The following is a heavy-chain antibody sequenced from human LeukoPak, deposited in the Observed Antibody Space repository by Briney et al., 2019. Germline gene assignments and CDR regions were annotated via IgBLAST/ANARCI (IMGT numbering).Heavy chain of an antibody. CDR1: GFTFSSYG. D-gene: IGHD3-22*01. V-gene: IGHV3-30*18. J-gene: IGHJ3*02. CDR3: AKGHSSGYYTPSLLDAFDI. CDR2: ISYDGSNK. Sequence: GGSLRLSCAASGFTFSSYGMHWVRQAPEKGLEWVAVISYDGSNKYYADSVKGRFTISRDNSKNTLSVQVNSLRAEDTAVYYCAKGHSSGYYTPSLLDAFDIWGQGTMVTVSS.